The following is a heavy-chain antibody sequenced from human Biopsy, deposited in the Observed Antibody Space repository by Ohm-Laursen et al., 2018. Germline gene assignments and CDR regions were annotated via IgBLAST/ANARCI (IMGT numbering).Heavy chain of an antibody. J-gene: IGHJ5*02. CDR2: IYNTETT. CDR1: GGSISSSTTYY. CDR3: ARHPTGFWFDP. Sequence: SETLSLTCPVSGGSISSSTTYYWAWLRQPPGKGLEWIGSIYNTETTFYNPSLKSRVTISVDTSTNQFSLKVSSGTAADTALYFCARHPTGFWFDPWGHGTLVTVSS. V-gene: IGHV4-39*01.